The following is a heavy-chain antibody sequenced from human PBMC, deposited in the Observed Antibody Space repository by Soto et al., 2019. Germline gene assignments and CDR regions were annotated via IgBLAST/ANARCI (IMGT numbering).Heavy chain of an antibody. D-gene: IGHD2-2*01. J-gene: IGHJ6*02. CDR2: IIPIFGTA. CDR3: ARGEAIVVVPAAIYYYYGMDV. Sequence: QVQLVQSGAEVKKPGSSVKVSCKASGGTFSSYAISWVRQAPGQGLEWMGGIIPIFGTANYAQKFQGRLTITADESTSTAYLELSSLVSEDTAVYYCARGEAIVVVPAAIYYYYGMDVWGQGTTVTVSS. CDR1: GGTFSSYA. V-gene: IGHV1-69*01.